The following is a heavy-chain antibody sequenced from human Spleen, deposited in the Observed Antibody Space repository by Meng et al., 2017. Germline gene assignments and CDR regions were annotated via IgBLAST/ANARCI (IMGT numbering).Heavy chain of an antibody. V-gene: IGHV3-74*01. Sequence: GESLKISCAASGFTFSSYWMHWVRQAPGKGLVWVSRINSDGRTTNYADSVKGRFTISRDNAKNSLYLQMNSLRAEDTAVYYCARGPTTMAHDFDYWGQGTLVTVSS. CDR3: ARGPTTMAHDFDY. CDR2: INSDGRTT. J-gene: IGHJ4*02. D-gene: IGHD4-11*01. CDR1: GFTFSSYW.